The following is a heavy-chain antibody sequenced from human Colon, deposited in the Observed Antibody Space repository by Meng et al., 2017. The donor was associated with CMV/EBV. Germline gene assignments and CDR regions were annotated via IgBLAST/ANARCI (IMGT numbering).Heavy chain of an antibody. CDR1: GYTFTDYY. D-gene: IGHD3-3*02. J-gene: IGHJ5*02. CDR2: INSISGDT. CDR3: GRDRHLDP. Sequence: QVQLVQSGAEVKKPGASVKVSCKTSGYTFTDYYIHWVRQAPGRGLEWMGWINSISGDTNYAQKFQGRVTMTRDTSITTAYMELNSLKSDDTAVYYCGRDRHLDPWGQGTLVTVSS. V-gene: IGHV1-2*02.